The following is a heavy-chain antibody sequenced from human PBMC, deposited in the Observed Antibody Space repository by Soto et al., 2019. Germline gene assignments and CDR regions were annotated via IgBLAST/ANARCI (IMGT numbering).Heavy chain of an antibody. Sequence: QVQLVQSGAEVKKPGSSVKVSCKTSGDTFTSYTITWVRLVPGQGLEWVGRIIPSIGLAHYAQNFQGRVTITADKSTTTAYMELGSLKSEDTAMYYCARDVHPETSSYFLDSWGQGTLVTVSS. CDR3: ARDVHPETSSYFLDS. CDR2: IIPSIGLA. CDR1: GDTFTSYT. J-gene: IGHJ4*02. D-gene: IGHD1-7*01. V-gene: IGHV1-69*08.